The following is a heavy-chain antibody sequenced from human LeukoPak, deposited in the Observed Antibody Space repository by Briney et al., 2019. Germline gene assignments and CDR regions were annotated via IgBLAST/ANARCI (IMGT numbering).Heavy chain of an antibody. D-gene: IGHD3-10*01. CDR1: GYTFTGYY. Sequence: ASVKVFCKASGYTFTGYYMHWVRQAPGQGLEWMGWINPNSGGTNYAQKLQGRVTMTTDTSTSTAYMELRSLRSDDTAVYYCARDPGITMVRGVTNHFDYWGQGTLVTVSS. J-gene: IGHJ4*02. CDR2: INPNSGGT. CDR3: ARDPGITMVRGVTNHFDY. V-gene: IGHV1-2*02.